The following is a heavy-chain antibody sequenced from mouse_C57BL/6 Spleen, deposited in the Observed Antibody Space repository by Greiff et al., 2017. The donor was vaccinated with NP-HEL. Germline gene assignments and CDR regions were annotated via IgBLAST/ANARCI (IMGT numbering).Heavy chain of an antibody. D-gene: IGHD1-1*01. CDR2: IYPGSGST. CDR1: GYTFTSYW. CDR3: ARYPDYYGSSSYYFDY. Sequence: VQLQQPGAELVKPGASVQMSCKASGYTFTSYWITWVKQRPGQGLEWIGDIYPGSGSTNYNEKFKSKATLTVDTSSSTAYMQLSSLTSEDSAVYYCARYPDYYGSSSYYFDYWGQGTTLTVSS. V-gene: IGHV1-55*01. J-gene: IGHJ2*01.